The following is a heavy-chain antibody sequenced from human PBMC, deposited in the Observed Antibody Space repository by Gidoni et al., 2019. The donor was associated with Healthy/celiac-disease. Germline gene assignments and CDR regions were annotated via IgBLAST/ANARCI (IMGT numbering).Heavy chain of an antibody. CDR2: IYYSGST. Sequence: QVQLQESGPGLVKPSQTLSLTCTFSGGSISRGGYYWSWIRQHPGKGLEWIGYIYYSGSTYYNPSLKSRVTISVDTSKNQFSLKLSSVTAADTAVYYCAREEGLSYGGGAFDYWGQGTLVTVSS. CDR1: GGSISRGGYY. CDR3: AREEGLSYGGGAFDY. V-gene: IGHV4-31*03. D-gene: IGHD3-16*01. J-gene: IGHJ4*02.